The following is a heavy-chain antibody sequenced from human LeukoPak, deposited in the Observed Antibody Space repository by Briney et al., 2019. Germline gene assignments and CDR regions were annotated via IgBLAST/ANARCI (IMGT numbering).Heavy chain of an antibody. CDR3: ARSRAAGYYYYGMDV. V-gene: IGHV4-39*01. D-gene: IGHD6-13*01. Sequence: SETLSLTCTVTGGSIRSSYYYWGWIRQPPGKGLEWIGSIYDSGSTYYNPSLKSRVTISVDTSKNQFSLKLNSVTAADTAVYYCARSRAAGYYYYGMDVWGQGTTVTVSS. CDR2: IYDSGST. CDR1: GGSIRSSYYY. J-gene: IGHJ6*02.